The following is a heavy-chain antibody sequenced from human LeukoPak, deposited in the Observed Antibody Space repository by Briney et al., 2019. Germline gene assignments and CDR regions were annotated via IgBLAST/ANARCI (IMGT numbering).Heavy chain of an antibody. D-gene: IGHD6-19*01. CDR3: AKDRGYTSGSYFFDY. CDR2: ISGSSGTT. CDR1: GFTFSSYA. V-gene: IGHV3-23*01. Sequence: GGSLRLSCAASGFTFSSYAMSWVRQAPGKGLEWVSAISGSSGTTYYADSVKGRFIISRDNSKNTLYLQMNSLRAEDTAVYYCAKDRGYTSGSYFFDYWGQGTLVTVSS. J-gene: IGHJ4*02.